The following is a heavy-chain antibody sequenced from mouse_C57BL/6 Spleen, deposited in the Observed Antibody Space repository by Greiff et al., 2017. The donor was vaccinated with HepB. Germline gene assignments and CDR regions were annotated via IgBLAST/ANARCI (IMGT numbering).Heavy chain of an antibody. V-gene: IGHV5-17*01. CDR1: GFTLSDYG. J-gene: IGHJ1*03. D-gene: IGHD3-3*01. CDR3: ARGGTHWYFDV. CDR2: ISSGSSTI. Sequence: EVMLVESGGGLVKPGGSLKLSCAASGFTLSDYGMHWVRQAPEKGLEWVAYISSGSSTIYYADTVKGRFTISRDNAKNTLFLQMTSLRSEDTAMYYCARGGTHWYFDVWGTGTTVTVSS.